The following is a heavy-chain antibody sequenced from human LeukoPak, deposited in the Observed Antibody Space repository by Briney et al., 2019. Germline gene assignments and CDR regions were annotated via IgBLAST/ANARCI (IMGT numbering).Heavy chain of an antibody. V-gene: IGHV3-9*01. CDR2: ISWNSGSI. CDR1: GFTFSSYW. Sequence: PGGSLRLSCAVSGFTFSSYWMSWVRQVPGKGLEWVSGISWNSGSIGYADSVKGRFTISRDSAKNSVYLQMNSLRPEDTALYYCAKDKAPLYSGYDWDLDFWGQGTLVTVSS. CDR3: AKDKAPLYSGYDWDLDF. J-gene: IGHJ4*02. D-gene: IGHD5-12*01.